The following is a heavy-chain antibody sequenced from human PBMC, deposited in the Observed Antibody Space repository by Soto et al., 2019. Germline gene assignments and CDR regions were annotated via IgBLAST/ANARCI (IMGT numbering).Heavy chain of an antibody. CDR3: ARSEGYYDILTGQNLMDV. V-gene: IGHV4-39*07. CDR1: GGSISSSSYY. CDR2: IYYSGST. D-gene: IGHD3-9*01. Sequence: SETLSLTCTVSGGSISSSSYYWGWIRQPPGKGLEWIGSIYYSGSTYYKPSLKSLFTISVDTSKNQFSLKLRSVTAADTAVYYCARSEGYYDILTGQNLMDVWGKGTTVTVSA. J-gene: IGHJ6*04.